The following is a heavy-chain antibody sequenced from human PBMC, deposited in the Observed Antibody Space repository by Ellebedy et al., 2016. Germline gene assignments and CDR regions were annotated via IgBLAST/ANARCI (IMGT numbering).Heavy chain of an antibody. CDR1: GYTFTDYG. D-gene: IGHD1-26*01. Sequence: ASVKVSXXTSGYTFTDYGVSWVRQAPGQGLEWLGWINAYNGHTNYAQSVRGRVTLTTDTSTKTAYMELRSLRSDDTAVYYCARDRDSGTFDHWGQGALVTVSS. J-gene: IGHJ4*02. CDR3: ARDRDSGTFDH. CDR2: INAYNGHT. V-gene: IGHV1-18*01.